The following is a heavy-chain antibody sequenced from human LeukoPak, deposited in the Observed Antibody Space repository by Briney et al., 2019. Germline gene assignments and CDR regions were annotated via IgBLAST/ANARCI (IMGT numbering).Heavy chain of an antibody. CDR2: VSFGGGT. Sequence: SETLSLTCTVSGGSISTDYWSWIRQPPGKGLDWIGYVSFGGGTNYNPSLKSRVITSADTSKNQFSLNLTSVTAADTAVYYCVRASVESGGAFDTWGQGTMVTVSS. J-gene: IGHJ3*02. CDR1: GGSISTDY. CDR3: VRASVESGGAFDT. V-gene: IGHV4-59*01. D-gene: IGHD2-15*01.